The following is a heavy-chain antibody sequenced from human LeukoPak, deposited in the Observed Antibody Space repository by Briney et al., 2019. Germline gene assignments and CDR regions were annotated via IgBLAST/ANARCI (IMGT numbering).Heavy chain of an antibody. V-gene: IGHV3-30*18. CDR2: ISYDGSNK. CDR3: AKDLVYSSSWYYYYYGMDV. J-gene: IGHJ6*02. CDR1: VFTFSSYG. D-gene: IGHD6-13*01. Sequence: GGSLRLSCAASVFTFSSYGMHWVRQAPGKGLERGAVISYDGSNKYYADSVKGRFTISRDNSKNTLYLQMNSLRAEDTAVYYCAKDLVYSSSWYYYYYGMDVWGQGTTVTVSS.